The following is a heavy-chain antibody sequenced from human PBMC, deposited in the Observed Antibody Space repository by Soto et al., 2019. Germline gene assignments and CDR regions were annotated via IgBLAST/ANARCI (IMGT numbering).Heavy chain of an antibody. CDR2: IFYSGST. CDR3: ARLKRGYSYGSIIDF. Sequence: LSLTCTVSGDSIRNYYWSWIRQPPGKGLEYIGYIFYSGSTNYNPSLKSRVAISVDTSRNQFALKLRSVTAADTATYYCARLKRGYSYGSIIDFWGRGTLVTVSS. D-gene: IGHD5-18*01. V-gene: IGHV4-59*08. J-gene: IGHJ4*01. CDR1: GDSIRNYY.